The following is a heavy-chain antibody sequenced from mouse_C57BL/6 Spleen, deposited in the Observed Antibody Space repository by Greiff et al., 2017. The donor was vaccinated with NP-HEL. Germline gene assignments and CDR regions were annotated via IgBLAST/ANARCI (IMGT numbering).Heavy chain of an antibody. D-gene: IGHD2-4*01. J-gene: IGHJ2*01. CDR3: AREGDDYDVD. Sequence: EVQVVESGPGLVKPSQSLSLTCSVTGYSITSGYYWNWIRQFPGNKLEWMGYISYDGSNNYNPSLKNRISITRDTSKNQFFLKLNSVTTEDTATYYCAREGDDYDVDWGQGTTLTVSS. CDR1: GYSITSGYY. CDR2: ISYDGSN. V-gene: IGHV3-6*01.